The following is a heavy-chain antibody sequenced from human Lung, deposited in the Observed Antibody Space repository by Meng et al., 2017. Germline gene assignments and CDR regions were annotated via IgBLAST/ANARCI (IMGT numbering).Heavy chain of an antibody. CDR3: SGHVNY. CDR2: MKSNVDGGTV. Sequence: EGELVESGGGFVNLGGSLGLSCAASGFTFSNAWMTWVGQVPGKGLEWIGRMKSNVDGGTVDYAAAVKGRFFISRDDSENTFYQQMNSLKTEDTAVYYCSGHVNYWGHGTLVTVSS. D-gene: IGHD3-16*01. CDR1: GFTFSNAW. J-gene: IGHJ4*01. V-gene: IGHV3-15*01.